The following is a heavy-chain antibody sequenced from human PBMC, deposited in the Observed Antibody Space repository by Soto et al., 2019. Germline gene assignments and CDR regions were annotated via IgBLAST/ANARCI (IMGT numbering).Heavy chain of an antibody. Sequence: QVQLVESGGGVVQPGTSLRLSCAASGFTFKTHAMHWVRQAPGKGLEWMAVIAYDGNEKFYADSVKVRFSISRDNSKNALYLQINTLGNEDTAVYYCGKDVGDYVPYYYGVDVWGQGTTVTVSS. CDR1: GFTFKTHA. CDR2: IAYDGNEK. V-gene: IGHV3-30*18. D-gene: IGHD1-26*01. J-gene: IGHJ6*02. CDR3: GKDVGDYVPYYYGVDV.